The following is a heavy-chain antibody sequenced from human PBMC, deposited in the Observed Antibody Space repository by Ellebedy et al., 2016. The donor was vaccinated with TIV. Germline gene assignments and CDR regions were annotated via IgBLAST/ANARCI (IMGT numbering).Heavy chain of an antibody. CDR1: GFSFTGYY. Sequence: AASVKVSCKASGFSFTGYYIHWVRQAPGQGLEWLGWITPNSGRTKYAQKFQDWVTITRDTSISPAYMELTRLRSDDTAVYYCARKTGNRGDFDIWGQGTMVAVSS. J-gene: IGHJ3*02. CDR3: ARKTGNRGDFDI. CDR2: ITPNSGRT. D-gene: IGHD7-27*01. V-gene: IGHV1-2*04.